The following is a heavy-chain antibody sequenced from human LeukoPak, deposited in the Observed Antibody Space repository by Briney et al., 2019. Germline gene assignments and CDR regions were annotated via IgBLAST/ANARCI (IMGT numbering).Heavy chain of an antibody. Sequence: SVKVSCKASGGTFSSYAINWVRQAPGQGLEWIGGIIPDFGTTNYAQKLQGRVTITADESTSTAYMELSSLRSEDTAVYYCARDPLGHCSGTNCYTRMEFDYWGQGTVVTVSS. CDR2: IIPDFGTT. CDR3: ARDPLGHCSGTNCYTRMEFDY. D-gene: IGHD2-2*02. CDR1: GGTFSSYA. V-gene: IGHV1-69*01. J-gene: IGHJ4*02.